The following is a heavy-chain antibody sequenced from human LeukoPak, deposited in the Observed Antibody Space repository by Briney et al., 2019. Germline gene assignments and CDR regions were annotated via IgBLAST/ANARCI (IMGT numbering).Heavy chain of an antibody. CDR1: GGSISNSNW. D-gene: IGHD6-19*01. Sequence: SGTLSLTCAVSGGSISNSNWWNWVRQPPGKGLEWIGEINHSGSTNYNPSLKSRVTISVDTSKNQFSLKLSSVTAADTAVYYCARVRQWLVKRAHFDYWGQGTLVTVSS. V-gene: IGHV4-4*02. J-gene: IGHJ4*02. CDR3: ARVRQWLVKRAHFDY. CDR2: INHSGST.